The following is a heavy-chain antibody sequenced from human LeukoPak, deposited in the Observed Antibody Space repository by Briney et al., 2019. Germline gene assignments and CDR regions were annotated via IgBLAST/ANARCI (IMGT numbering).Heavy chain of an antibody. CDR2: IISKIDGGTT. CDR1: GFTFSHAW. V-gene: IGHV3-15*01. CDR3: TTDEDWNYARKDV. J-gene: IGHJ6*02. Sequence: GGSLRLSCAASGFTFSHAWMSWVRKVPGKGLEWVGQIISKIDGGTTDYAAPVKGKFTISRDDSESMLYLQMNSLKIEDTAVYYCTTDEDWNYARKDVWGQGATVIVSS. D-gene: IGHD1-7*01.